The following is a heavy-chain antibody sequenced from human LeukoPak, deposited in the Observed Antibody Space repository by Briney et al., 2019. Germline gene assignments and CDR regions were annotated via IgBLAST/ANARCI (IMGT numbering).Heavy chain of an antibody. J-gene: IGHJ5*02. V-gene: IGHV4-31*03. CDR1: GGSISSGGYY. CDR2: IYYSGST. D-gene: IGHD6-19*01. CDR3: ARDRDGSGVWFDP. Sequence: PSETLSLTCTVSGGSISSGGYYWSWIRQHPGKGLEWIGYIYYSGSTYYNPSLKSRVTISVDTSKNQFSLKLNSVTAADTAVYYCARDRDGSGVWFDPWGQGTLVTVSS.